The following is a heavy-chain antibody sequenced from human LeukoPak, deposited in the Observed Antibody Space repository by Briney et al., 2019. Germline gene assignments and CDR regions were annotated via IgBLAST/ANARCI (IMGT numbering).Heavy chain of an antibody. V-gene: IGHV1-2*02. J-gene: IGHJ4*02. CDR3: ASPGAIYDYVWGSYRYGLDY. CDR2: INPNSGGT. CDR1: GYTFTGYY. Sequence: GASVKVSCKASGYTFTGYYMHWVRQAPGQGLEWMGWINPNSGGTNYAQKFQGRVTMTRDTSISTAYMELSRLRSDDTAVYYCASPGAIYDYVWGSYRYGLDYWGQGTLVTVSS. D-gene: IGHD3-16*02.